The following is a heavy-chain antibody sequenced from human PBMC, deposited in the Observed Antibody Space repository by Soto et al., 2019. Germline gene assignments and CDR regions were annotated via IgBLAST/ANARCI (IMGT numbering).Heavy chain of an antibody. CDR3: ARGPGASGLDV. Sequence: SGYTFTRSYIHWVRQAPGQGFEWMGIINPSGGGTSYSQKLQGRVTLTRDTSTRTIYMELNSLRSEDTAVYYCARGPGASGLDVWGQGTTVTVSS. D-gene: IGHD2-8*02. CDR2: INPSGGGT. J-gene: IGHJ6*02. V-gene: IGHV1-46*01. CDR1: GYTFTRSY.